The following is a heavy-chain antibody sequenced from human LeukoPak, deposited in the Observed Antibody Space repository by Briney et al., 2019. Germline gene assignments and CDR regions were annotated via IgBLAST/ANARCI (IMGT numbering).Heavy chain of an antibody. Sequence: GGSLRLSCAASGFTFSSYWMSWVRQAPGKGLEGVANINEDGSKKYYVDSVKGRFTISRDNAKNSLYLQMNSLRAEDTAVYYCARDGRDGYIDYWGQGTLVTVSS. CDR2: INEDGSKK. CDR3: ARDGRDGYIDY. D-gene: IGHD5-24*01. J-gene: IGHJ4*02. V-gene: IGHV3-7*01. CDR1: GFTFSSYW.